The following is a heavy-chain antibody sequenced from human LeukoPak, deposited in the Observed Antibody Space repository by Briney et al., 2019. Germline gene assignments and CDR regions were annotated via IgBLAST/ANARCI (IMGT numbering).Heavy chain of an antibody. CDR1: GFTFSSYA. V-gene: IGHV3-30*01. D-gene: IGHD5-18*01. CDR2: MSYDGSNK. CDR3: ASDPNFGYSFDY. J-gene: IGHJ4*02. Sequence: GGSLRLSCAASGFTFSSYAMHWVRQAPGKGLEWVAVMSYDGSNKYYADSVKGRFTISRDNSKNTLYLQMNSLRAEDTAVYYCASDPNFGYSFDYWGQGTLVTVS.